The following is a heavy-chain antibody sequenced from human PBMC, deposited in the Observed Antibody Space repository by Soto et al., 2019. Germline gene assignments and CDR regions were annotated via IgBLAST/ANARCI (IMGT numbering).Heavy chain of an antibody. Sequence: EVQLVESGGGLVKPGGSLRLSCAASGFTFSSYSMNWVRQAPGKGLEWVSSLSSSSSYIYYADSVKGRFTISRNNAKNSLYLQMNSLRAEDTAVYYCASPAGIAVAGDYWGQGTLVTVSS. CDR1: GFTFSSYS. CDR2: LSSSSSYI. J-gene: IGHJ4*02. V-gene: IGHV3-21*01. CDR3: ASPAGIAVAGDY. D-gene: IGHD6-19*01.